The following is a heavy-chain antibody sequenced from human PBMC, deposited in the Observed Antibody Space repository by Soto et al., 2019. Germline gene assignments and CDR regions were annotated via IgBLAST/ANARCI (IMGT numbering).Heavy chain of an antibody. J-gene: IGHJ6*02. CDR3: ARDRGSSSWYGKDYYYYGMDV. D-gene: IGHD6-13*01. CDR2: IWYDGSNK. V-gene: IGHV3-33*01. Sequence: GGSLRLSCAASGFTFSSYGMHWVRQAPGKGLEWVAVIWYDGSNKYYADSVKGRFTISRDNSKNTLYLQMNSLRAEDTAVYYCARDRGSSSWYGKDYYYYGMDVWGQGTTVTVSS. CDR1: GFTFSSYG.